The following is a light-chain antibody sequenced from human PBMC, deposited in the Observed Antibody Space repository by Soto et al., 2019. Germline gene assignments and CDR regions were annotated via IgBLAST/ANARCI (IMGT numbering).Light chain of an antibody. CDR3: QQYGSSPPFT. CDR2: GTS. Sequence: EIVLTQSPGTLSLSPGEIATLSCRASQSISSSYLAWYQQKPGQAPRLLIYGTSSRATGIPDRFSGSGSGTDFTLTISILEPEDFAVYYCQQYGSSPPFTFGPGTKVDIK. J-gene: IGKJ3*01. CDR1: QSISSSY. V-gene: IGKV3-20*01.